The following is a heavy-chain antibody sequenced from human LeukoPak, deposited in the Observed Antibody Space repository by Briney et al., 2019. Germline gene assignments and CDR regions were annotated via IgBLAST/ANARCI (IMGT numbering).Heavy chain of an antibody. CDR2: ISGSGGST. CDR3: ARAIGYCSDGSCYHFFDY. CDR1: GFTFSSYA. D-gene: IGHD2-15*01. Sequence: GGSLRLSCAASGFTFSSYAMSWVRQAPGKGLEWVSAISGSGGSTYYADSVKGRFTISRDNSKNTLYLQMNSLRAEDTAVYYCARAIGYCSDGSCYHFFDYWGQGTLVTVSS. V-gene: IGHV3-23*01. J-gene: IGHJ4*02.